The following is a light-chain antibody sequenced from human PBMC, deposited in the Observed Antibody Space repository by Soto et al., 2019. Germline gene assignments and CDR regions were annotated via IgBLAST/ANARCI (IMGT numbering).Light chain of an antibody. V-gene: IGKV3-11*01. Sequence: EIVLTQSPVTLSLSPGERATLSCRASQSVSIYLAWYQQKPGQAPRLLIYDASNRATGVPARFSGSGSGTDFTLTISSLEPDDFAVYYCQQRSDWPLTFGPGTKVDIK. CDR2: DAS. CDR1: QSVSIY. J-gene: IGKJ3*01. CDR3: QQRSDWPLT.